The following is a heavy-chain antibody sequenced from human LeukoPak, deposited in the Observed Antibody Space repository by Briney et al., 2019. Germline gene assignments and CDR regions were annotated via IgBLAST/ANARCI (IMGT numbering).Heavy chain of an antibody. Sequence: SETLSLTCTVSGGSIRSSYYYWGWIRQPPGKGLEWIGSIYDSGSTYYNPSLKSRVTISVDTSKNQFSLKLNSVTAADTAVYYCARGLNGITPLDYWGQGTLVTVSS. D-gene: IGHD3-10*01. V-gene: IGHV4-39*01. CDR1: GGSIRSSYYY. CDR3: ARGLNGITPLDY. CDR2: IYDSGST. J-gene: IGHJ4*02.